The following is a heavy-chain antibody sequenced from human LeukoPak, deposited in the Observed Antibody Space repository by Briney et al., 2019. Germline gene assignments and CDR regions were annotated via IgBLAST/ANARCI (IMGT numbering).Heavy chain of an antibody. J-gene: IGHJ5*02. Sequence: GASVKVSCKASGGTFSSYAISWVRQAPGQGLEWMGGIIPIFGTANYAQKFQGRVTITADKSTSTAYMELSSLRSEDTAVYYCARDPIAAAGREVWFDPWGQGTLVTVSS. V-gene: IGHV1-69*06. D-gene: IGHD6-13*01. CDR3: ARDPIAAAGREVWFDP. CDR1: GGTFSSYA. CDR2: IIPIFGTA.